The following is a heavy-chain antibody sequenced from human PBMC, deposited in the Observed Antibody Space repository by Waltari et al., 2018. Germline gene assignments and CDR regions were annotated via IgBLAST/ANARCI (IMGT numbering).Heavy chain of an antibody. V-gene: IGHV3-48*03. Sequence: EVQLVESGGGLVQPGGSLRLSCAASGFTFSSYEMNWVRQAPGKGLEWVSYISSSGSTIYYADAVKGRFTISRDNAKNSLYLQMNSLRAEDTAVYYWARDQALPYYDSSGYYYGIFDYWGQGTLVTVSS. CDR3: ARDQALPYYDSSGYYYGIFDY. D-gene: IGHD3-22*01. J-gene: IGHJ4*02. CDR2: ISSSGSTI. CDR1: GFTFSSYE.